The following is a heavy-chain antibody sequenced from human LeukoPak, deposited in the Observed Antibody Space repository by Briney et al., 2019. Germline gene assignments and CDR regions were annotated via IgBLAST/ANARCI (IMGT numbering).Heavy chain of an antibody. CDR2: FDPEDGET. J-gene: IGHJ4*02. CDR3: ATFETSGGYCSGGSCYIY. V-gene: IGHV1-24*01. D-gene: IGHD2-15*01. Sequence: GASVKVSCKVSGYTLTELSMHWVRQAPGKGREGMGGFDPEDGETIYAQKFQGRVIMTEDTTTDTAYMELSSLRSEDTAASDCATFETSGGYCSGGSCYIYWGQGNLVTVSS. CDR1: GYTLTELS.